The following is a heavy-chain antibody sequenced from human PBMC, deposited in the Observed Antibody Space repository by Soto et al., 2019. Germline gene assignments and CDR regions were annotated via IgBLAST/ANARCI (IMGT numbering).Heavy chain of an antibody. CDR2: IIPILGTP. CDR1: GGTFSSYS. V-gene: IGHV1-69*01. J-gene: IGHJ5*01. D-gene: IGHD3-3*01. CDR3: ATRLSISGVVMSWFDP. Sequence: QVQLVQSGAEVKEPGSSVKVSCKASGGTFSSYSISWVRQAPGQGLEWMGGIIPILGTPQYARKFQGRVTITADESTTTAYMELSRLRSADTAVYYCATRLSISGVVMSWFDPWGRGSLVTVSS.